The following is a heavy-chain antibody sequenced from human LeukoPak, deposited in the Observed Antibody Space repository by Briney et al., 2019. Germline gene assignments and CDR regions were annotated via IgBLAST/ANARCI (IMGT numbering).Heavy chain of an antibody. D-gene: IGHD3-3*01. V-gene: IGHV4-59*01. Sequence: PPETLSLTCTVSGDYISNYYWSWIRQPPGKRLEWIGYIFYTGNTNYNPSLKSRVTISLDKAKNQFSLKVNSVTAADTAVYYCARGVKSTYYDFWSVPSLDYWGQGTLVTVSS. CDR1: GDYISNYY. J-gene: IGHJ4*02. CDR3: ARGVKSTYYDFWSVPSLDY. CDR2: IFYTGNT.